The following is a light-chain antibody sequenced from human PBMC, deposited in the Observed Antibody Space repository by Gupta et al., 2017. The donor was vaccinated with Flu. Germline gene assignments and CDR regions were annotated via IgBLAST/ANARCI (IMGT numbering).Light chain of an antibody. V-gene: IGKV3-11*01. Sequence: ELVLTQSPATLSLSPGERAALSCRASQSVGSNLAWYQHKPGQAPRLLIYNASNRATGIPTRFSGSGSGTDFTLTISSPEPEDFAVYYCLQRTNWAFTFGPGTKVDIK. CDR3: LQRTNWAFT. CDR2: NAS. J-gene: IGKJ3*01. CDR1: QSVGSN.